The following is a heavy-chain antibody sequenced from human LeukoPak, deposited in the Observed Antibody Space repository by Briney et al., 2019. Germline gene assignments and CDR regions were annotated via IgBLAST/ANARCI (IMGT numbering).Heavy chain of an antibody. D-gene: IGHD6-6*01. Sequence: GASVKVSCKASGGTFSSYAISWVRQAPGQGLEWMGGITPIFGTANYAQKFQGRVTITADESTSTAYMELSSLRSEDTAVYYCARETYSSSSSFDYWGQGTLVTVSS. CDR3: ARETYSSSSSFDY. CDR2: ITPIFGTA. J-gene: IGHJ4*02. V-gene: IGHV1-69*13. CDR1: GGTFSSYA.